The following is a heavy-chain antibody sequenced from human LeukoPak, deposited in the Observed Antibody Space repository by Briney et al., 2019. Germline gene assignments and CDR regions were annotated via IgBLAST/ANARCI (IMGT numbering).Heavy chain of an antibody. D-gene: IGHD6-6*01. CDR1: GVSISSYY. J-gene: IGHJ4*02. V-gene: IGHV4-59*12. CDR2: IYYSGST. Sequence: SSETLSLTCTASGVSISSYYWSWIRQPPGKGLEWIGYIYYSGSTNYNPSLKSRVTISVDTSKNQFSLKLSSVTAADTAVYYCARIGIAARPVYWGQGTLVTVSS. CDR3: ARIGIAARPVY.